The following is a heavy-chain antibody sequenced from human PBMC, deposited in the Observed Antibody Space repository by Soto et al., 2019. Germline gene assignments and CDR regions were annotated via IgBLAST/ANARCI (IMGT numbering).Heavy chain of an antibody. J-gene: IGHJ6*02. CDR3: AGGDYYHSSGYYFYYYTMDV. Sequence: PSETLALTCTVSGGSISSSSYYWGWLLQPPGKGLEWIGNVYYGGSTYYNPSLKSRVTISVETSKSQFSLKLSSVTAADTAVYYCAGGDYYHSSGYYFYYYTMDVWGQGTTVTVSS. CDR1: GGSISSSSYY. CDR2: VYYGGST. D-gene: IGHD3-22*01. V-gene: IGHV4-39*01.